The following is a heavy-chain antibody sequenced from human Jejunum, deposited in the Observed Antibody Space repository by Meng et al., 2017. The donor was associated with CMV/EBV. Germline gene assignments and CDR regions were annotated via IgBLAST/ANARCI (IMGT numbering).Heavy chain of an antibody. V-gene: IGHV3-21*01. J-gene: IGHJ4*02. Sequence: FPFTTYTMNWVRQAPGKGLEWVSSISGSSGNIYYADSVKGRFTISRDNAKSSLYLQMDSLRAEDTAVYYCAKRAFCSGGSCYQFDHWGQGALVTVSS. CDR2: ISGSSGNI. D-gene: IGHD2-15*01. CDR1: FPFTTYT. CDR3: AKRAFCSGGSCYQFDH.